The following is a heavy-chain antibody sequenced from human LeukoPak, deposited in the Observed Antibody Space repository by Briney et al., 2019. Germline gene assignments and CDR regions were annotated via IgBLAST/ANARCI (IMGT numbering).Heavy chain of an antibody. J-gene: IGHJ4*02. V-gene: IGHV4-59*01. D-gene: IGHD6-19*01. Sequence: SETLSLTCTVSGGSISNYYWSWIRQPPGKGLEWIGYIYYSGSTNYNPSLNSRVTISVDTSKNQFSLKLSSMTAADAAVYYCAREGKLTGYFGGLGFNYWGQGILVTVSS. CDR3: AREGKLTGYFGGLGFNY. CDR2: IYYSGST. CDR1: GGSISNYY.